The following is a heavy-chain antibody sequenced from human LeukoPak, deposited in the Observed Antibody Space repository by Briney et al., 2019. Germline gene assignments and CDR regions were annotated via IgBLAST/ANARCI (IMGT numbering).Heavy chain of an antibody. D-gene: IGHD2-21*02. J-gene: IGHJ3*02. CDR1: GFTFSDYY. CDR3: ARRVVTAIRDAFDI. CDR2: ISSSGSTI. Sequence: PGGSLRLSCEASGFTFSDYYMTWIRQAPGKGLEWVSYISSSGSTIYYADSVKGRFTISRDNAKNSLYLQMNSLRAEDTAVYYCARRVVTAIRDAFDIWGQGTMVTVSS. V-gene: IGHV3-11*01.